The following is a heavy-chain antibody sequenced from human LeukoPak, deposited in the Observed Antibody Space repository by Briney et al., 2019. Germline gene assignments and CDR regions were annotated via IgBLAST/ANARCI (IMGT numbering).Heavy chain of an antibody. CDR1: GFTFSSYS. D-gene: IGHD3-10*01. V-gene: IGHV3-21*01. CDR2: ASSSSSYI. J-gene: IGHJ4*02. Sequence: GGSLRLSCAASGFTFSSYSMNWVRQAPGKGLEWVSSASSSSSYIYYADSVKGRFTISRDNAKNSLYLQMNSLRAEDTAVYYCASELWSGELSPGYWGQGTLVTVSS. CDR3: ASELWSGELSPGY.